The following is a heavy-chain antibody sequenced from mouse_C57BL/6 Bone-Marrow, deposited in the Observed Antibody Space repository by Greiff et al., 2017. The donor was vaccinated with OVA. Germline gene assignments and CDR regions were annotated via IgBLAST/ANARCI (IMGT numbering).Heavy chain of an antibody. Sequence: QVQLQQSGAELVKPGASVKLSCKASGYTFTEYPIHWVKQRSGQGLEWIGWFYPGSGSIKYNEKFKDKATLTADKSSRTVYMELSRLTSEDSAVYFCARHEEAYDYDGTYFDYWGQGTTLTVSS. CDR2: FYPGSGSI. V-gene: IGHV1-62-2*01. J-gene: IGHJ2*01. CDR1: GYTFTEYP. D-gene: IGHD2-4*01. CDR3: ARHEEAYDYDGTYFDY.